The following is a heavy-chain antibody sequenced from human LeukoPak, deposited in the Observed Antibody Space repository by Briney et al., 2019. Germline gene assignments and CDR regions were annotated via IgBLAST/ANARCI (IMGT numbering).Heavy chain of an antibody. D-gene: IGHD3-3*01. Sequence: GGSLRLSCAASGFTLSSYAMSWVPQAPGKGLEWVSGISGSGGCTHYADSVKGRFTISSDNATNSLYLQMNSLRAEDTAGYYGARVPGFWSGYNYYYYYIDVWGKGTTVTVSS. J-gene: IGHJ6*03. CDR2: ISGSGGCT. V-gene: IGHV3-23*01. CDR1: GFTLSSYA. CDR3: ARVPGFWSGYNYYYYYIDV.